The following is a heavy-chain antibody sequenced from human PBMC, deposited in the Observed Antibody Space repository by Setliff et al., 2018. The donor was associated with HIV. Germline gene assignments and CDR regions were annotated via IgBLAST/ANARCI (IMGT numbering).Heavy chain of an antibody. Sequence: SVKVSCKASGGTFSSYAISWVRQASGQGLEWMGGIIPIFGTANYAQKFQGRVTITADESTSTAYMELSSLRSEDTAVYYCARARERITMIVVVPDAFDIWGQGTMVTVSS. CDR1: GGTFSSYA. D-gene: IGHD3-22*01. CDR2: IIPIFGTA. CDR3: ARARERITMIVVVPDAFDI. V-gene: IGHV1-69*13. J-gene: IGHJ3*02.